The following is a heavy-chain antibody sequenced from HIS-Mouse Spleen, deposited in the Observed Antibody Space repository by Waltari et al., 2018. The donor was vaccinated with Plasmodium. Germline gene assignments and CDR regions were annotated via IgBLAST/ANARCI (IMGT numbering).Heavy chain of an antibody. CDR3: ARWGVDAFDI. J-gene: IGHJ3*02. V-gene: IGHV1-2*02. D-gene: IGHD3-16*01. CDR2: INPNSGGT. CDR1: GYTFTGYY. Sequence: QVQLVQSGAEVKKPGASVKVSCKASGYTFTGYYMPWGRQAPGQGLEWMGWINPNSGGTNYAQKCQGRVTMTRDTSISTAYMELSRLRSEDTAVYYCARWGVDAFDIWGQGTMVTVSS.